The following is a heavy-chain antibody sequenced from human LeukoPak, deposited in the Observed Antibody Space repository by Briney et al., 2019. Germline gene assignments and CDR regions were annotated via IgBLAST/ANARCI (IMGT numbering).Heavy chain of an antibody. J-gene: IGHJ3*02. CDR1: GGTFSSYA. CDR2: IIPIFGTA. Sequence: SVKVSCKASGGTFSSYAISWVRQAPGQGLEWMGGIIPIFGTANYAQKFQGRVTITTDESTSTAYMELSSLRSEDTAVYYCARDEALYCSSTSCFDAFDIWGQGTMVTVSS. V-gene: IGHV1-69*05. D-gene: IGHD2-2*01. CDR3: ARDEALYCSSTSCFDAFDI.